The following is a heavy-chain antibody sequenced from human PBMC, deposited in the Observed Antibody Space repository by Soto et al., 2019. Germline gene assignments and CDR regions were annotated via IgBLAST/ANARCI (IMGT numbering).Heavy chain of an antibody. Sequence: QVQLQQWGAGLLKPSETLSLTCAVYGGSFSGYYWSWIRQPPGKGLEWIGEINHSGSTNYNPSLKTRVPISVVTSKNQVPLKLSSVPAADTAVYYCARGYSSSWLYYFDYWGQGTLVTVSS. CDR2: INHSGST. CDR1: GGSFSGYY. J-gene: IGHJ4*02. CDR3: ARGYSSSWLYYFDY. V-gene: IGHV4-34*01. D-gene: IGHD6-13*01.